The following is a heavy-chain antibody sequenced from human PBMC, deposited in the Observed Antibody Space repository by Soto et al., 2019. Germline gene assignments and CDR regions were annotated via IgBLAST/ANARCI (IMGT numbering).Heavy chain of an antibody. D-gene: IGHD5-12*01. CDR1: GFTFSSYS. V-gene: IGHV3-48*01. CDR2: ITSSSSTI. Sequence: EVQLVESGGGLVQPGGSLRLSCAASGFTFSSYSVNWVRQAPGKGLEWVSYITSSSSTIYYADSVKGRFTISRDNAKNSLYLQMNSLRAEDTAVYYCAREWLRFFDYWGQGTQVTVSP. J-gene: IGHJ4*02. CDR3: AREWLRFFDY.